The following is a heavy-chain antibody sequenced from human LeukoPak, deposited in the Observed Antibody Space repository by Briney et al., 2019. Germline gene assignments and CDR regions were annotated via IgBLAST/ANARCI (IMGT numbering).Heavy chain of an antibody. CDR2: IYYSGST. J-gene: IGHJ6*03. CDR1: GGSISSYY. Sequence: SETLSLTCTVSGGSISSYYWSWIRQPPGKGLEWIGYIYYSGSTNHNHSLKSRVTISVDTSKNQFSLKLSSVTAADTAVYYCARERYSSGMDVWGKGTTVTVSS. V-gene: IGHV4-59*01. CDR3: ARERYSSGMDV. D-gene: IGHD6-19*01.